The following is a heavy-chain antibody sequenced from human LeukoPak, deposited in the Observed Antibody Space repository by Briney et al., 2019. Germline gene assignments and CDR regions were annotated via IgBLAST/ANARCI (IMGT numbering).Heavy chain of an antibody. CDR3: ARVSYGLGSSYYYYYYMDV. CDR2: MNPNSGNT. D-gene: IGHD3-10*01. V-gene: IGHV1-8*01. CDR1: GYTFTSYD. J-gene: IGHJ6*03. Sequence: ASVKVSCKASGYTFTSYDINWVRQATGQGPEWMGWMNPNSGNTGYAQKFQGRVTMTRNTSISTAYMELSSLRSEDTAVYYCARVSYGLGSSYYYYYYMDVWGKGTTVTVSS.